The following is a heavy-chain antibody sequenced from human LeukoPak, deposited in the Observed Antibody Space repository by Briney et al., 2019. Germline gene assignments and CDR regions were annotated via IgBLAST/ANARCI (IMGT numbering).Heavy chain of an antibody. CDR3: ARQQSGSYLVDFDY. D-gene: IGHD1-26*01. CDR2: IYYSGST. Sequence: SETLSLTCTVSGGSLSSSSYYWGWIRQPPGKGLEWIGSIYYSGSTHYNPSLKSRVTISVDTSKNQFSLKLSSVTAADTAVYYCARQQSGSYLVDFDYWGQGTLVTVSS. CDR1: GGSLSSSSYY. J-gene: IGHJ4*02. V-gene: IGHV4-39*01.